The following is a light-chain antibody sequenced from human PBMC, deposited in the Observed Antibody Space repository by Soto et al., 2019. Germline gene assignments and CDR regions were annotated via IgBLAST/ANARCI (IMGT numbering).Light chain of an antibody. V-gene: IGKV3-20*01. CDR3: QQYGTSPYT. CDR2: GTS. CDR1: QSVSSSY. J-gene: IGKJ2*01. Sequence: EIVLTQSPGTLSLSPGERATLSCRASQSVSSSYLAWYQQKPGQAPRLLIYGTSSRATGIPDWFSGSGSGTDFILTISRLEPEDFAVYYCQQYGTSPYTFGQGTKLEIK.